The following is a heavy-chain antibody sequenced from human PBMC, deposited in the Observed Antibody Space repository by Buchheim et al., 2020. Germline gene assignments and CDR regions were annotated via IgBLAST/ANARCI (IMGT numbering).Heavy chain of an antibody. CDR1: GFTFSSYG. CDR3: ARGEDYYDSSGYYHFDY. D-gene: IGHD3-22*01. CDR2: ISYDGSNK. Sequence: QVQLVESGGGVVQPGRSLRLSCAASGFTFSSYGMHWVRQAPGKGLEWVAVISYDGSNKYYADSVKGRFTISRDNSKNTLYLQMNSLRAEDTAVYYCARGEDYYDSSGYYHFDYWGQGTL. J-gene: IGHJ4*02. V-gene: IGHV3-30*03.